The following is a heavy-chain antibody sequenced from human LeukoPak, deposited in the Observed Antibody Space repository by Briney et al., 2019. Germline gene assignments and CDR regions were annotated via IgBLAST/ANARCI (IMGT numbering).Heavy chain of an antibody. V-gene: IGHV6-1*01. CDR2: TYYRSNWYN. Sequence: PSQTLSLTCAISGDSVSSNSVAWHWIRQSPSRGLEWLGRTYYRSNWYNDYAVSVKSRITINPDTSKNQFSLQLNSVTPEDTAVYFCARYMSSSKIFDYWGQGTLVTVSS. D-gene: IGHD6-6*01. CDR1: GDSVSSNSVA. J-gene: IGHJ4*02. CDR3: ARYMSSSKIFDY.